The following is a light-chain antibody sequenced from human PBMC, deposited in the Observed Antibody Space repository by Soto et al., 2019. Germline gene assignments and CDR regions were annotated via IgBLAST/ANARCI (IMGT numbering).Light chain of an antibody. Sequence: EIVLTQSPDTLSLSPGGSATLSCRASQSIRNNYLAWYQQKPGQAPRFLIYDASTRATGIPDRFSGSGSGTDFNLTISRLEPEDFAVYYCQQYGTSPLTFGGGTKVEIK. J-gene: IGKJ4*01. V-gene: IGKV3-20*01. CDR3: QQYGTSPLT. CDR2: DAS. CDR1: QSIRNNY.